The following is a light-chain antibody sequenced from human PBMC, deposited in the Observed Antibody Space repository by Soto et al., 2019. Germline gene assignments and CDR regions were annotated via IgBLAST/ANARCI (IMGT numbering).Light chain of an antibody. CDR1: SSDVGGYNY. CDR2: EVT. V-gene: IGLV2-14*01. J-gene: IGLJ1*01. CDR3: SSYTSRNPYV. Sequence: QSVLTQPASVSGSPGQSITISCTGTSSDVGGYNYVSWYQQHPGKAPKLMIYEVTNRPSGVSNRFSGSKSGNTASLTISGLQAEDEADYYCSSYTSRNPYVFGTGTKLTVL.